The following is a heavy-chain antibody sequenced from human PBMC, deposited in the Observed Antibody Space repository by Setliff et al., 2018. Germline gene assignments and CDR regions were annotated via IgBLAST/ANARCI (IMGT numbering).Heavy chain of an antibody. CDR3: ARLQFYSSGWYRDDY. CDR2: IKQDGSEK. CDR1: GFTFSNYW. J-gene: IGHJ4*02. V-gene: IGHV3-7*01. D-gene: IGHD6-19*01. Sequence: GGSLRLSCAASGFTFSNYWMNWVRQAPGKGLEWVANIKQDGSEKNYVDSVKGRFTISRDNAKNSLYLQMNSLRAEDTAVYYCARLQFYSSGWYRDDYWGQGTLVTVSS.